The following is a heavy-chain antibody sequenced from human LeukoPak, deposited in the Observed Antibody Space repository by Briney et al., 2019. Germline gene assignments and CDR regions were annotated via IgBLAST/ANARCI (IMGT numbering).Heavy chain of an antibody. CDR1: GFTFSSYA. Sequence: GGSLRLSCAASGFTFSSYAMHWVRQAPGKELEWVAVISYDGSNKYYADSMKGRFTISRDNSKNTLYLQMNSLRAEDTAVYYCARSPQEQLEYYFDYWGQGTLVTVSS. V-gene: IGHV3-30-3*01. D-gene: IGHD6-13*01. CDR2: ISYDGSNK. J-gene: IGHJ4*02. CDR3: ARSPQEQLEYYFDY.